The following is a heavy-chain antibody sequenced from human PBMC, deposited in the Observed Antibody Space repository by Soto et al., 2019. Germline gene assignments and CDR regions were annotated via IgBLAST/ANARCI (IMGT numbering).Heavy chain of an antibody. J-gene: IGHJ4*02. D-gene: IGHD3-22*01. Sequence: SETLSLTCAVYGGSFSGYYWSWIRQPPGKGLEWIGEINHSGSTNYNPSLKSRVTISVDTSKNQFSLKLSSVTAADTAVYYCARANYYDSSGYYSFDYWGQETLVTVSS. CDR1: GGSFSGYY. CDR2: INHSGST. CDR3: ARANYYDSSGYYSFDY. V-gene: IGHV4-34*01.